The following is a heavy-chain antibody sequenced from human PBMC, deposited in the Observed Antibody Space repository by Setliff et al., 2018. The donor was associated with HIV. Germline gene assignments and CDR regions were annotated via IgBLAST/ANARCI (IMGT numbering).Heavy chain of an antibody. CDR1: GGSFSDFY. J-gene: IGHJ6*03. CDR3: ARGVLITKRVTQTGGYYYYTDV. Sequence: SETLSLTCAVFGGSFSDFYWGWIRQPPGKGPEWIGSLYYRGTTYYNPSLKSRVTISTGTSNNQFSLTLSSVTGADTAVYYCARGVLITKRVTQTGGYYYYTDVWGKGTTVTVSS. V-gene: IGHV4-39*01. CDR2: LYYRGTT. D-gene: IGHD2-21*02.